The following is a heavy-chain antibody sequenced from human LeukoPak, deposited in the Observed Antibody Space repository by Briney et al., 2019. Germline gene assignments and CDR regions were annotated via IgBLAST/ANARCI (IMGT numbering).Heavy chain of an antibody. CDR2: IYYSGST. CDR3: ARAGQFIAARPITFDY. Sequence: SETLSLTCTVSGVSISNYYWSWIRQPPGKGLEWIGYIYYSGSTNSNPSPESRVTISVDTSKNQFSLRLRSVTAADTAVYYCARAGQFIAARPITFDYWGQGALVTVSS. D-gene: IGHD6-6*01. CDR1: GVSISNYY. J-gene: IGHJ4*02. V-gene: IGHV4-59*01.